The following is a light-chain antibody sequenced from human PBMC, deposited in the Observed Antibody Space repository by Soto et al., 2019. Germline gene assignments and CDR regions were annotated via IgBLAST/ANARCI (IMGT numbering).Light chain of an antibody. Sequence: IQLTQSPSSLSASVGDRVTITCRASQSIGRFLAWYQHQPGKAPKLLIYDASTLESGVPSRFSGTGSGTEFTFSITSLQPEDFGTYYCQQCYMGWTFGQGTKVDFK. J-gene: IGKJ1*01. V-gene: IGKV1-5*01. CDR2: DAS. CDR1: QSIGRF. CDR3: QQCYMGWT.